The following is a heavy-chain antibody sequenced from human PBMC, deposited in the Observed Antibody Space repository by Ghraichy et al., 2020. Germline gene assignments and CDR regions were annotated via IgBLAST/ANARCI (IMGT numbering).Heavy chain of an antibody. J-gene: IGHJ6*03. Sequence: GGSLRLSCAASGFTFSRHGMYWVRQAPGKGLEWLTFIRYDGTKEYYADSVKGRFTISRDNSRNTLYLQMNSLRPEDTAVYFCMKNSGNYDDYYYYYMDVWGNGTAVAVSS. D-gene: IGHD1-26*01. CDR3: MKNSGNYDDYYYYYMDV. CDR1: GFTFSRHG. CDR2: IRYDGTKE. V-gene: IGHV3-30*02.